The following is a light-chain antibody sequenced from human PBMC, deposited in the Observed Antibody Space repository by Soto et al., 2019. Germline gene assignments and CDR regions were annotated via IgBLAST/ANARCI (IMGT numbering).Light chain of an antibody. CDR2: DVS. CDR1: QGLSSSA. J-gene: IGKJ5*01. V-gene: IGKV1-13*02. CDR3: QQFDTYPLT. Sequence: AIQLTQSPSSLSASVGDRVTITCRASQGLSSSAFAWYQQKPGKVPNLVIYDVSNLQSGVPSRFSGSGSGTDFTLTISSLQPEDFATYYCQQFDTYPLTSGQGTRLEIK.